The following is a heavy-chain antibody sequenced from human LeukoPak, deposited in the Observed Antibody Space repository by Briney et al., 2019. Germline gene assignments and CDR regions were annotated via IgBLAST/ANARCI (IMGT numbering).Heavy chain of an antibody. CDR2: ISYDGSNK. Sequence: GGSLRLSCAASGFTFSSYGMHWVRQAPGKGLEWVAVISYDGSNKYYADSVKGRFTISRDNSKNTLYLQMNSLRAEDTALYYCAKDSGSAWYAFDYWGQGTLVTVSS. J-gene: IGHJ4*02. D-gene: IGHD6-19*01. V-gene: IGHV3-30*18. CDR1: GFTFSSYG. CDR3: AKDSGSAWYAFDY.